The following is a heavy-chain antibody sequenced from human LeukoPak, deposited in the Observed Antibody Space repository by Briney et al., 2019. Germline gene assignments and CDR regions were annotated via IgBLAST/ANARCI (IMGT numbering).Heavy chain of an antibody. V-gene: IGHV5-51*01. CDR3: ARRDILTGSCDS. CDR2: IYPGDSDT. J-gene: IGHJ4*02. D-gene: IGHD3-9*01. CDR1: GYNFTTSW. Sequence: GESLRISCKGSGYNFTTSWIGWVRQMPGKGLEWMGIIYPGDSDTRYSPSFQGQVTISADKSISTAYLQWSSLKASDTAIYYCARRDILTGSCDSWGQGTLVTVSS.